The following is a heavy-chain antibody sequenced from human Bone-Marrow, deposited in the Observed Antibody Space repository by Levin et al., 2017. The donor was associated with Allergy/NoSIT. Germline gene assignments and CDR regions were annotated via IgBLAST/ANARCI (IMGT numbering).Heavy chain of an antibody. D-gene: IGHD3-10*01. J-gene: IGHJ4*02. V-gene: IGHV1-46*01. CDR2: INPSGGDT. CDR1: GYTFTNNY. CDR3: ARAFFGSDSYYMYYFDY. Sequence: ASVKVSCKASGYTFTNNYIHWVRHAPGQGLEWMGIINPSGGDTNYAQKFQGRVTVTRDTSTSTVYMELSSLRSEDTAVYFCARAFFGSDSYYMYYFDYWGQGALVTVSS.